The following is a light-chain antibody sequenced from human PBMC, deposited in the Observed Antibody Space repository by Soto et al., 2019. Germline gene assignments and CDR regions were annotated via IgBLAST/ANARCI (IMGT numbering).Light chain of an antibody. V-gene: IGKV3-20*01. CDR1: QMVSSSY. J-gene: IGKJ1*01. CDR3: QKYNNWPTWT. CDR2: GAY. Sequence: EIVSTPSPGTWSLSPGERATLSGMASQMVSSSYLAWYQQKPGQAPRLLIYGAYTRATGIPDTFSGSGSGTDFTLTISSLEPQDFAVYYCQKYNNWPTWTFGQGTKVDIK.